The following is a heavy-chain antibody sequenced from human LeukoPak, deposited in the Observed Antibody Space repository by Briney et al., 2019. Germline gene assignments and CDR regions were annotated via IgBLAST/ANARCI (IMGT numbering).Heavy chain of an antibody. CDR1: GFTFSSYG. D-gene: IGHD3-10*01. CDR3: AKDFGHYGSGIYFDY. V-gene: IGHV3-30*18. J-gene: IGHJ4*02. CDR2: ISYDGSNK. Sequence: SGRSLRLSCAASGFTFSSYGMHWVRQAPGKGLEWVAVISYDGSNKYYADSVKGRFTISRDNSKNTLYLQMNSLRAEDTAVYYCAKDFGHYGSGIYFDYWGQGTLVTVSS.